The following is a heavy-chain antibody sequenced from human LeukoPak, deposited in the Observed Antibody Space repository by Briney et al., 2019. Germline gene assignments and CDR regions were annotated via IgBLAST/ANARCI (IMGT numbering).Heavy chain of an antibody. V-gene: IGHV3-23*01. CDR1: GFTFSGHG. Sequence: GGSLRLSCAASGFTFSGHGMSWVRQAPGKGLEWISGITGSGGTPYYARSLRGRFTTSRDNSKNMFYLQMKSLRVEDTAVYYCAKSVTADYSYYMDVWGKGATVTVSS. CDR2: ITGSGGTP. CDR3: AKSVTADYSYYMDV. D-gene: IGHD2-21*02. J-gene: IGHJ6*03.